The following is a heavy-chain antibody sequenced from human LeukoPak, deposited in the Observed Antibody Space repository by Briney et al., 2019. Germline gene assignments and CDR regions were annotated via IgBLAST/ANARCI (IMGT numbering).Heavy chain of an antibody. CDR2: IAVGSGNT. CDR3: AADFSAGSSGYFRYYYGMDV. Sequence: SVKVSCKASGFTFTSSAVQWVRQARGQRLEWIGWIAVGSGNTNYAQKFQERVTITRDMSTSTAYMELSSLRSEDTAVYYCAADFSAGSSGYFRYYYGMDVWGQGTTVTVSS. D-gene: IGHD3-22*01. CDR1: GFTFTSSA. V-gene: IGHV1-58*01. J-gene: IGHJ6*02.